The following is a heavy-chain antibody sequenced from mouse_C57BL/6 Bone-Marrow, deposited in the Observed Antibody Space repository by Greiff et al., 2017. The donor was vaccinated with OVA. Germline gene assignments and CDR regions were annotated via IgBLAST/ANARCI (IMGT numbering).Heavy chain of an antibody. V-gene: IGHV14-2*01. CDR3: ARGCGGSYYFDY. D-gene: IGHD1-2*01. J-gene: IGHJ2*01. CDR2: IDPEDGET. Sequence: VPLPPSGAALVPPGSSVKLSCTASGFNIKDYYMHWLKQRTEQGLEWIGRIDPEDGETKYAPKFQGKATITADTSSNTAYLQLSSLTSEDTAVYYCARGCGGSYYFDYWGQGTTLTVSS. CDR1: GFNIKDYY.